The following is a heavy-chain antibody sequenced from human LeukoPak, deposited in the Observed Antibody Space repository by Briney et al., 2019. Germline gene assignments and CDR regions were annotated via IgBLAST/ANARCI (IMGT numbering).Heavy chain of an antibody. CDR1: GYSFTSYW. J-gene: IGHJ6*03. CDR3: ARHGSYYGDYRYYYYMDV. D-gene: IGHD4-17*01. V-gene: IGHV5-51*01. Sequence: GESLKISCKGSGYSFTSYWIGWVRQMPGKGLEWMGIIYPGDSDTRYSPSFQGQVTISADKSISTAYLQWSSLKASDAAMYYCARHGSYYGDYRYYYYMDVWGNGTTVTVSS. CDR2: IYPGDSDT.